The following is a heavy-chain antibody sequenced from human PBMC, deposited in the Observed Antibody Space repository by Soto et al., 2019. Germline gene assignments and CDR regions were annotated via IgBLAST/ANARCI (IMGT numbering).Heavy chain of an antibody. CDR1: GGSISSGDYY. Sequence: TSETLSLTCTVSGGSISSGDYYWSWIRQPPGKGLEWIGYIYYSGSTYYNPSLKSRVTISVDTSKNQFSLKLSSVTAADTAVYYCASSLYYYDSRGYYLEWLDPCGQGTLVTVSS. CDR3: ASSLYYYDSRGYYLEWLDP. CDR2: IYYSGST. V-gene: IGHV4-30-4*01. J-gene: IGHJ5*02. D-gene: IGHD3-22*01.